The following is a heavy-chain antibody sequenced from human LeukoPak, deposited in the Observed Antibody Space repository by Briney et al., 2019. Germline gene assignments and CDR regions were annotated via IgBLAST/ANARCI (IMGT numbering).Heavy chain of an antibody. CDR1: GGSISSYY. D-gene: IGHD4-17*01. J-gene: IGHJ4*02. CDR2: IYYSGST. V-gene: IGHV4-59*01. CDR3: ARMSGDYVDY. Sequence: PSETLSLTCTVSGGSISSYYWSWIRQPPGKGLEWIGYIYYSGSTNYNPSLKSRVTISVDTSKNQFSLKLGSVTAADTAVYYCARMSGDYVDYWGQGTLVTVSS.